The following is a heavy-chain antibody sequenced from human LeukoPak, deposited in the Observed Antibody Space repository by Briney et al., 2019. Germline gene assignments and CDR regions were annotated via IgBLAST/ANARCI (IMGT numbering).Heavy chain of an antibody. V-gene: IGHV4-34*01. D-gene: IGHD5-24*01. J-gene: IGHJ3*02. CDR1: GGSFSGYY. CDR3: ARGGWLQLNAFDI. Sequence: SETLSLTCAVYGGSFSGYYWSWIRQPPGKGLEWIGEINHSGSTNYNPSLKSRVTISVDTSKNQFSLKLSSVTAADTAVYYCARGGWLQLNAFDISGQGTMVTVSS. CDR2: INHSGST.